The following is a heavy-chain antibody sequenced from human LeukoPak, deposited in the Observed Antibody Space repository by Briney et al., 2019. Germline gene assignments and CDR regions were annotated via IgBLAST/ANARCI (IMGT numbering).Heavy chain of an antibody. D-gene: IGHD3-22*01. CDR2: IHHSGSA. Sequence: PSEALSLTCAVYGGSFSDYYWASIRQFPGKGLEWIAEIHHSGSANYNPSLRSRVTISIDRSKNQFSLKLNSVTAADSAVYYCARSNYFYDSSGPFDYWGQGTLVTVSS. CDR1: GGSFSDYY. J-gene: IGHJ4*02. V-gene: IGHV4-34*01. CDR3: ARSNYFYDSSGPFDY.